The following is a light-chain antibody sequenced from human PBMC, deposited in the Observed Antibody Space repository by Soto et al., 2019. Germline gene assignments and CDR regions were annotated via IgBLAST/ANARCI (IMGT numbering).Light chain of an antibody. CDR3: QQYDNSPWT. Sequence: EIVLPQSPGTLSLSPGEGATLSCRASQSVSSSYLAWYQQKPGQAPRLLSYGASSMATGIPDRFSGGGSGTDITRTISRLEPEDFAVYYCQQYDNSPWTFGQGTKVEIK. J-gene: IGKJ1*01. V-gene: IGKV3-20*01. CDR1: QSVSSSY. CDR2: GAS.